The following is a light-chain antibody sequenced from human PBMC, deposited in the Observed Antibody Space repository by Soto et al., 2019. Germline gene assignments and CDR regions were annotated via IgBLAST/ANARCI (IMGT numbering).Light chain of an antibody. CDR1: HSVSSD. Sequence: EIVITQSPATLSVSPGESATLSCRASHSVSSDLAWYQQKPGQAPRLLIYGASTRAIGIPARFSGSGSGTEFTLTISRLEPEDFAVYDCQQYGDSPWTFGQGTKVDIK. J-gene: IGKJ1*01. CDR2: GAS. CDR3: QQYGDSPWT. V-gene: IGKV3-15*01.